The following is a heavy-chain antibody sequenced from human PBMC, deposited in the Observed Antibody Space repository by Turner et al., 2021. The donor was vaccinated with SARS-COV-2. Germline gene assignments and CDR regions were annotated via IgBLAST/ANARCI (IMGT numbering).Heavy chain of an antibody. D-gene: IGHD6-19*01. V-gene: IGHV3-30-3*01. J-gene: IGHJ4*02. CDR1: GFTLSNYA. CDR3: ARDRITVAGNLDH. Sequence: QVLLVESGGGVVQPGRSLRLSCAASGFTLSNYAMHWVRQAPGKGLEWVAVISSVGNNKHYADSVKGRFTVSRDDSKNSLYLQINSLRAEDTGVYYCARDRITVAGNLDHWGQGTLVTVSS. CDR2: ISSVGNNK.